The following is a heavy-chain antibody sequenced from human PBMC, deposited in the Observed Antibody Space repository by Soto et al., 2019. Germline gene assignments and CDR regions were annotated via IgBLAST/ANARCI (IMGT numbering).Heavy chain of an antibody. CDR1: GFTFSSYA. J-gene: IGHJ4*02. D-gene: IGHD2-15*01. Sequence: QVQLVESGGGVVQPGRSLRLSCEASGFTFSSYAMHWVRQAPGKGLEWVAVISYDGSNKYYADSVKGRFTISRDNSKNTLYLQMNSLRAEDTAVYYCARRCSGGSCYANWGQGTLVTVSS. V-gene: IGHV3-30-3*01. CDR3: ARRCSGGSCYAN. CDR2: ISYDGSNK.